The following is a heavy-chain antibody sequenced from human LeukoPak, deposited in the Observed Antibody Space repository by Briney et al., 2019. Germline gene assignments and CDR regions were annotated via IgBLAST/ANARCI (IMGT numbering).Heavy chain of an antibody. Sequence: ASVKVSCKASGYTFTSYGISWVRQAPGQGLEWMGWISAYNGNTNYAQKLQGRVTMTTDTSTSTAYMELRSLRSDDTAVDYCARGSTVVTPAWAFDIWGQGTMVTVSS. J-gene: IGHJ3*02. CDR2: ISAYNGNT. D-gene: IGHD4-23*01. CDR3: ARGSTVVTPAWAFDI. CDR1: GYTFTSYG. V-gene: IGHV1-18*01.